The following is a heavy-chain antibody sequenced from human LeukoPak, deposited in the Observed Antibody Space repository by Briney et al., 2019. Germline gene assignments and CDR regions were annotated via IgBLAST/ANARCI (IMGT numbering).Heavy chain of an antibody. J-gene: IGHJ4*02. CDR2: IYHTGSA. V-gene: IGHV4-59*08. CDR1: GDSITNYY. D-gene: IGHD4-17*01. Sequence: SETLSLTCAVSGDSITNYYWSWIRQPPGKPLEWIGYIYHTGSANYNPSLKSRVTMSVATSKTHFSLNLNSVTAADTAAYYCAVMTTVTKFDYWGQGTLVSVSS. CDR3: AVMTTVTKFDY.